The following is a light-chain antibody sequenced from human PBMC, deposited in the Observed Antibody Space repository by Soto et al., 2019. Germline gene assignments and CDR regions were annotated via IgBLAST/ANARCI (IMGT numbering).Light chain of an antibody. J-gene: IGLJ1*01. CDR2: RSD. CDR1: SSNIGSNT. Sequence: QAVVTQPPSASGTPGQRVTISCSGSSSNIGSNTVNWYQKLPGTAPKLLIYRSDQRPSGVPDRFSGSKSGTSASLAISGLQSEDEADYYCAAWDDSLNAYVFGTGTKLTVL. CDR3: AAWDDSLNAYV. V-gene: IGLV1-44*01.